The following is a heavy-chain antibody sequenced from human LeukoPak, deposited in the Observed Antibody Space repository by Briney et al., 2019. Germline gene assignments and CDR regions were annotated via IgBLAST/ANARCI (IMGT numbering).Heavy chain of an antibody. Sequence: GGSLRLSCAASGFTFSSYWMSWVRQAPGKGLEWVANIKQDGSEKYYVDSVKGRFTISRDNAKNSLYLQMNSLRAEGTAVYYCARLLYSSGSYGMDVWGQGTTVTVSS. CDR1: GFTFSSYW. V-gene: IGHV3-7*03. CDR3: ARLLYSSGSYGMDV. CDR2: IKQDGSEK. D-gene: IGHD6-19*01. J-gene: IGHJ6*02.